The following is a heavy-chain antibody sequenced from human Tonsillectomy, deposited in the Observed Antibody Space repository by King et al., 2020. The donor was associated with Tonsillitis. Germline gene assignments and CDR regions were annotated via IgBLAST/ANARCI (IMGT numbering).Heavy chain of an antibody. V-gene: IGHV1-69*01. CDR3: ARASGEQFWSGYFNGMDV. CDR2: IIPIFGTA. Sequence: QLVQSGAEVKKPGSSVKVSCKASGGTFSSYGISWVRQAPGQGLEWMGGIIPIFGTANYAQKVQGRVTITADESTSTAYMELSSLRSEDTAVYYCARASGEQFWSGYFNGMDVWGQGTTVTVSS. D-gene: IGHD3-3*01. J-gene: IGHJ6*02. CDR1: GGTFSSYG.